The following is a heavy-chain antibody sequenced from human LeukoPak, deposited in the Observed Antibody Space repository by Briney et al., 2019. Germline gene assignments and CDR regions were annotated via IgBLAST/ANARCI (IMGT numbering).Heavy chain of an antibody. CDR3: ARVEYCTKGVCINFDL. J-gene: IGHJ4*02. CDR1: GYTFTCPY. D-gene: IGHD2-8*01. Sequence: ASLKVSCKASGYTFTCPYIHWMRQAPGQGLEWMGWINPYTGGTKYAQKFQGRVTATRDTSTNTAYMELSGLRPDDTAAYYCARVEYCTKGVCINFDLWGQGTLVTVSS. V-gene: IGHV1-2*02. CDR2: INPYTGGT.